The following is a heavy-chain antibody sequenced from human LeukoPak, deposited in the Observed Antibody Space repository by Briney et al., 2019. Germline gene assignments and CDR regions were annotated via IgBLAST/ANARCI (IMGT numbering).Heavy chain of an antibody. Sequence: SETLSLTCTVSGGSISSYYWSWIRQPPGKRLEGIGYIYYSGSTSYNPSLKSRVTISVDTSKNQISLKLSSVTAADTAVYYCARDLGVMVRAFDIWGQGTMVTASS. CDR1: GGSISSYY. CDR2: IYYSGST. J-gene: IGHJ3*02. V-gene: IGHV4-59*01. D-gene: IGHD5-18*01. CDR3: ARDLGVMVRAFDI.